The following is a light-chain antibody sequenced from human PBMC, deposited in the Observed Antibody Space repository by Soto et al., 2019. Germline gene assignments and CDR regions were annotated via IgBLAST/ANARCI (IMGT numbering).Light chain of an antibody. J-gene: IGLJ1*01. CDR1: SSDVGHYNY. CDR2: DVS. CDR3: SSYAGGNNYV. Sequence: QSVLTQPPSASGSPGQSVTISCTGTSSDVGHYNYVPWYQQHPGTAPKLIIFDVSKRPSGVPDRFSGSKSGNTASLTVSGLQAEDEADYYCSSYAGGNNYVFGTGTKVTVL. V-gene: IGLV2-8*01.